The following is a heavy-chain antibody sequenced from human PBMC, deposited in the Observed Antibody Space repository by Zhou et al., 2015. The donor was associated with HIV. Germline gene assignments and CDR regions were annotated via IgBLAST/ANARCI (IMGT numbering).Heavy chain of an antibody. D-gene: IGHD5-24*01. CDR1: GYTFTTYD. V-gene: IGHV1-8*01. CDR2: MNPKSGNT. J-gene: IGHJ5*02. Sequence: QVQLVQSGAEVKKPGSSVRVSCKASGYTFTTYDINWVRQATGQGLEWMGWMNPKSGNTGYAQKFQGRVTITADKSTSTAYMELSSLRSEDTAVYYCARDHEGSRDGYNYNWFDPWGQGTLVTVSS. CDR3: ARDHEGSRDGYNYNWFDP.